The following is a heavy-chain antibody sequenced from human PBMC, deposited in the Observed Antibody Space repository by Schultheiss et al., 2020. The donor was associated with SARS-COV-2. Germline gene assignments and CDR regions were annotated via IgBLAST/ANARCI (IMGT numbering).Heavy chain of an antibody. CDR2: IHDSGNT. CDR3: AKAEGAVSSSSDY. J-gene: IGHJ4*02. Sequence: SETLSLTCTVSGVSVSSYCWNWIRQPPGKGLEWIGFIHDSGNTNYSPSLKSRLTISVDTSKNQFSLKLTSVTAADTAVYYCAKAEGAVSSSSDYWGQGTLVTVSS. CDR1: GVSVSSYC. V-gene: IGHV4-59*08. D-gene: IGHD6-6*01.